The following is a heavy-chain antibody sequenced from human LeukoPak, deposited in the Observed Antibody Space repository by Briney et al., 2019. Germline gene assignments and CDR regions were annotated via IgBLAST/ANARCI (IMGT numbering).Heavy chain of an antibody. CDR3: ARANMVRGVGLFFDRNWFDP. CDR1: GYTFTGYF. D-gene: IGHD3-10*01. V-gene: IGHV1-2*02. CDR2: INPNSGGT. Sequence: ASVKVSCKASGYTFTGYFVHWVRQAPGQGLEWMGWINPNSGGTNYAQKFQGRVTMTRDTSIRTAYMELSRLRSDDTAVYCCARANMVRGVGLFFDRNWFDPWGQGTLVTVSS. J-gene: IGHJ5*02.